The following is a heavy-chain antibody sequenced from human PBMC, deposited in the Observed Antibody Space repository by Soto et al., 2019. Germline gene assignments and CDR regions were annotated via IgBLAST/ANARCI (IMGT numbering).Heavy chain of an antibody. J-gene: IGHJ4*02. CDR1: GGSFSGYY. D-gene: IGHD1-1*01. CDR3: ARASAGTKYYFDY. V-gene: IGHV4-34*01. CDR2: INHSGST. Sequence: ETLSLTCAVYGGSFSGYYWSWIRQPPGKGLECIGEINHSGSTNYNPSLKSRVTISVDTSKNQFSLKLSSVTAADTAVYYCARASAGTKYYFDYWGQGTLVTVSS.